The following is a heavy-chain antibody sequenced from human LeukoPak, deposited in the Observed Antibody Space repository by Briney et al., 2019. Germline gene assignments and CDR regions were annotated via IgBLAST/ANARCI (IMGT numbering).Heavy chain of an antibody. Sequence: SETLSLTCAVYGGSFSGYYWSWIRQPPGKGLEWIGEINHSGSTNYNPSLKSRVTISVDTSKNQFSLKLSSVTAADTAVYYCARGLYFDYWGQGTLVTVSS. CDR1: GGSFSGYY. CDR2: INHSGST. V-gene: IGHV4-34*01. CDR3: ARGLYFDY. J-gene: IGHJ4*02.